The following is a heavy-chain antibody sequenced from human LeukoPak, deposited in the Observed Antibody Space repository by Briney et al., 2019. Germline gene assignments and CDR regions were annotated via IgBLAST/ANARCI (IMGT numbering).Heavy chain of an antibody. CDR2: IYYSGST. J-gene: IGHJ4*02. CDR3: ARHPLRSAAGSDN. D-gene: IGHD6-13*01. CDR1: GGSISSYY. Sequence: PSETLSLTCTVSGGSISSYYWSWIRQPPGKGLEWIGYIYYSGSTNYNPSLKSRVTISVDTSKNQFSLKLSSVTAADTAVYYCARHPLRSAAGSDNWGQGTLVTVSS. V-gene: IGHV4-59*08.